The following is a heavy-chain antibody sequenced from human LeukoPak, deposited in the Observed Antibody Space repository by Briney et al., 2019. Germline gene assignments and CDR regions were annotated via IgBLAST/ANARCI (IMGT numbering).Heavy chain of an antibody. CDR3: ARRQGGFWSGYYPKPEYFDY. CDR2: IYYSGST. CDR1: GGSISSSSYY. Sequence: SETLSLTCTVSGGSISSSSYYWGWIRQPPGKGLEWIGSIYYSGSTYYNPSLKSRVTISVDTSKNQFSLKLSSVTAADTAVYYCARRQGGFWSGYYPKPEYFDYWGQGTLVTVSS. J-gene: IGHJ4*02. D-gene: IGHD3-3*01. V-gene: IGHV4-39*01.